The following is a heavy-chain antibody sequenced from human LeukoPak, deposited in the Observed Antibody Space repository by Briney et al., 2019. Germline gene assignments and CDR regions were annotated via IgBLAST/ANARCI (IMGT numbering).Heavy chain of an antibody. CDR2: IYYSGST. V-gene: IGHV4-59*01. J-gene: IGHJ4*02. Sequence: PSETLSLTCTVSGGSISSYYWSWIRQPPGKGLEWIGYIYYSGSTNYNPPLKSRVTISVDTSKNQFSLKLSSVTAADTAVYYCARAGGPEYCSSTSCYVDYWGQGTLVTVSS. CDR3: ARAGGPEYCSSTSCYVDY. D-gene: IGHD2-2*01. CDR1: GGSISSYY.